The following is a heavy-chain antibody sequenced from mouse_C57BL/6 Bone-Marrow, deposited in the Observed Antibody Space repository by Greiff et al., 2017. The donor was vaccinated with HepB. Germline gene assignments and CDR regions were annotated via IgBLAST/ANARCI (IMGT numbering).Heavy chain of an antibody. V-gene: IGHV3-6*01. J-gene: IGHJ3*01. CDR3: ARDQTDGNYGFAY. CDR1: GYSITSGYF. D-gene: IGHD2-1*01. Sequence: EVKLQESGPGLVKPSQSLSLTCSVTGYSITSGYFWNWIRQFPGNKLEWMGYISYDGSNNYNPSLKNRISITRDTSKNQFFLKLNSVTTEDTATYYCARDQTDGNYGFAYWGQGTLVTVSA. CDR2: ISYDGSN.